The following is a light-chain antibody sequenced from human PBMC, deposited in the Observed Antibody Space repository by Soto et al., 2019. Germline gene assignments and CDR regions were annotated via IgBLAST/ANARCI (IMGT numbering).Light chain of an antibody. J-gene: IGKJ1*01. CDR1: QSISSN. V-gene: IGKV3-15*01. CDR3: QHYSNWPS. Sequence: EIVMTQSPASRSVSPVEGATLSFRASQSISSNLVWYQQKPGQAPRLLIYGAATRATGTPARFWGSGSGTEFTLTISSLQSEDFAVYYCQHYSNWPSFGQGTKVDIK. CDR2: GAA.